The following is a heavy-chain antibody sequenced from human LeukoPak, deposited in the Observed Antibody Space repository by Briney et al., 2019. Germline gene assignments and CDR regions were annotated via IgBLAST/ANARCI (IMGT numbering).Heavy chain of an antibody. V-gene: IGHV3-23*01. CDR3: AKGDYGDYEYNWFDP. CDR2: ISGSGGST. Sequence: GGSLGLSCAASGFTFSSYAMSWVRQAPGKGLEWVSAISGSGGSTYYADSVKGRFTISRDNSKNTLYLQMNSLRAEDTAVYYCAKGDYGDYEYNWFDPWGQGTLVTVSS. D-gene: IGHD4-17*01. CDR1: GFTFSSYA. J-gene: IGHJ5*02.